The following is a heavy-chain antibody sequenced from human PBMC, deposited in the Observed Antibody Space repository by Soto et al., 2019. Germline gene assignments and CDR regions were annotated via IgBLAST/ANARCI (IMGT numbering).Heavy chain of an antibody. J-gene: IGHJ6*02. V-gene: IGHV4-61*08. Sequence: LXLTCTVSGGSFRSGDYFWSWLRQSPGKRLEWIAYIYYSGSTNYNPSLKSRATISVDTSKSQVSLTLTSMTAADAALYYCARSPNYYYYGFDVWGQGTAVTVSS. CDR2: IYYSGST. D-gene: IGHD3-10*01. CDR1: GGSFRSGDYF. CDR3: ARSPNYYYYGFDV.